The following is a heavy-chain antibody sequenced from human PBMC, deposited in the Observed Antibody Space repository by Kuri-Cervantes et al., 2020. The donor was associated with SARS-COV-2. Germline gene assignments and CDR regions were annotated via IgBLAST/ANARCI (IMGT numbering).Heavy chain of an antibody. CDR3: ALEIMSFFGMDV. J-gene: IGHJ6*02. Sequence: GGSLRLPCAASGFTFSNNWMSWVRQAPGKGLEWVSVISGSGETIHYADSVQGRFTISRDNSKKMLYLQMKSLRAEDTATYYCALEIMSFFGMDVWGQGTTVTVSS. CDR2: ISGSGETI. D-gene: IGHD2-8*01. V-gene: IGHV3-23*01. CDR1: GFTFSNNW.